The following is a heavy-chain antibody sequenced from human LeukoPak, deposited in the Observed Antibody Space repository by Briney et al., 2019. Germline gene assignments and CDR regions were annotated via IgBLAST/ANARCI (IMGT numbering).Heavy chain of an antibody. V-gene: IGHV3-15*01. Sequence: GGSLRLSCVASGFTFSDAWVNWVRQAPGKGLEWVGRIKRKADGGPTDYAAPVKGRFTISRDDSKDTLYLQMNSLKTEDTAMYYCTANDAFDIWGQGTMVTVSS. CDR3: TANDAFDI. CDR2: IKRKADGGPT. J-gene: IGHJ3*02. CDR1: GFTFSDAW.